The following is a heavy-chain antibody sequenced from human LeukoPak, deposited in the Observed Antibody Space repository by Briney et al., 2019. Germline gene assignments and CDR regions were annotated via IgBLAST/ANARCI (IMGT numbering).Heavy chain of an antibody. CDR3: ARAGYSSGWSTNSQYFQH. V-gene: IGHV4-34*01. D-gene: IGHD6-19*01. J-gene: IGHJ1*01. CDR1: GGSFSGYY. CDR2: INHSGST. Sequence: SETLSLTCAVYGGSFSGYYWSWIRQPPGKGLEWIGEINHSGSTNYNPSLESRVTISVDTSKNQFSLKLSSVTAADTAVYYCARAGYSSGWSTNSQYFQHWGQGTLVTVSS.